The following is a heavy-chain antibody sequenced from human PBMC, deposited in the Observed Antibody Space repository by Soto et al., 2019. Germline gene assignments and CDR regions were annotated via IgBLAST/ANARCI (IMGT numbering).Heavy chain of an antibody. V-gene: IGHV1-3*01. J-gene: IGHJ3*02. D-gene: IGHD1-7*01. Sequence: GASVKVSCKASGYTFTSYAMHWVRQAPGQRLEWMGWINAGNGNTKYSQKFQGRVTITRDTSASTAYMELSSLRSEDTAVYYCARPMERWLQWGRGELAFDIWGQGTMVTVSS. CDR3: ARPMERWLQWGRGELAFDI. CDR2: INAGNGNT. CDR1: GYTFTSYA.